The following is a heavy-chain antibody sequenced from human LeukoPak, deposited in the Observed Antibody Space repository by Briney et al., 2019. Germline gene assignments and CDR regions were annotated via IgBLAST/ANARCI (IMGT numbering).Heavy chain of an antibody. J-gene: IGHJ5*02. CDR3: ARRDGYCSGGSCYWFDP. CDR1: GYSFTSYW. CDR2: IYPGDSDT. V-gene: IGHV5-51*01. D-gene: IGHD2-15*01. Sequence: GESLKISCKGSGYSFTSYWIGWVRQMPGKGLEWMGIIYPGDSDTRYSPSFQGQVTISADKSISTAYLQWSSLKASDTAMYYCARRDGYCSGGSCYWFDPWGQGTLVTVSS.